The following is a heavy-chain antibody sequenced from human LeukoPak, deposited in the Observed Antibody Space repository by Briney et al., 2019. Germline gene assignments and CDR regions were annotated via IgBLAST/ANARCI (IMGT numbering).Heavy chain of an antibody. J-gene: IGHJ4*02. V-gene: IGHV3-7*01. CDR2: IKPDGSEK. CDR1: GFTFSSYG. CDR3: ARYGLTAALDF. D-gene: IGHD2-21*02. Sequence: PGRSLRLSCAASGFTFSSYGMHWVRQAPGKGLEWVANIKPDGSEKFHVDSVKGRFTISRDNSKSSLSLQMNSLRAEDTAVYYCARYGLTAALDFWGQGTLVTVSS.